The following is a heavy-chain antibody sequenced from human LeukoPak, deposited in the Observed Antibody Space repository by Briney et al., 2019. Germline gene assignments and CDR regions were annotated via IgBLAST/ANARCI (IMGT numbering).Heavy chain of an antibody. CDR1: GYIFRNYG. D-gene: IGHD4-4*01. V-gene: IGHV1-18*01. CDR2: ISGQNDNT. Sequence: ASVKVSCTASGYIFRNYGVSWVRQAPGQGLEWMGWISGQNDNTDYAQKLQGRVTMTKDTSTSTAYMGLRSLRSDDTAVYYCARIDYSNHHYWGQGTLVTVSS. CDR3: ARIDYSNHHY. J-gene: IGHJ4*02.